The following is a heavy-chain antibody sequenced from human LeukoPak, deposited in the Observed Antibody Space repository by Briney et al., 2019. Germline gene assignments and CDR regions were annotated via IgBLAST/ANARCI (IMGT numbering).Heavy chain of an antibody. CDR3: ARVGPPSVVTMTFDF. CDR1: GFTFSSYA. CDR2: ISGRDSST. J-gene: IGHJ4*02. Sequence: PGGSLRLSCAASGFTFSSYAMGWVRQAPGKGLEWVSAISGRDSSTYYADSVKGRFTIFRDDSKNTLYLQMNSLRAEDTALYYCARVGPPSVVTMTFDFWGQGTLVTVSS. D-gene: IGHD2-2*01. V-gene: IGHV3-23*01.